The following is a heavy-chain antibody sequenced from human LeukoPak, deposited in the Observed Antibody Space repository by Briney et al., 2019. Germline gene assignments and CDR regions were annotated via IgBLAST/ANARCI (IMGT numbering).Heavy chain of an antibody. J-gene: IGHJ6*02. D-gene: IGHD2-21*02. CDR2: INHSGST. Sequence: SETLSLTCAVHGGSFSGYYWSWIRQPPGKGLEWIGEINHSGSTNYNPSLKSRVTISVDTSKNQFSLKLSSVTAADTAVYYCARSHIVVVTAMVSYYYGMDVWGQGTTVTVSS. CDR1: GGSFSGYY. V-gene: IGHV4-34*01. CDR3: ARSHIVVVTAMVSYYYGMDV.